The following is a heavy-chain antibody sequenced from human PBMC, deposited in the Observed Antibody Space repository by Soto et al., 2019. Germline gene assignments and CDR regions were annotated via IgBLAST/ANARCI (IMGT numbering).Heavy chain of an antibody. J-gene: IGHJ4*02. D-gene: IGHD5-18*01. V-gene: IGHV3-30-3*01. Sequence: QVQRVESGGGVVQPGRSLRLSCTTSGFTFSSYAMHWVRQAPGKGLDWVALVSYEGSYKYYADSVKGRFTISRDNSKNTLYLHMNSLRIEDTAIYYCSRQLLPYIYGPYHFDYWGQGTLVTVSS. CDR2: VSYEGSYK. CDR1: GFTFSSYA. CDR3: SRQLLPYIYGPYHFDY.